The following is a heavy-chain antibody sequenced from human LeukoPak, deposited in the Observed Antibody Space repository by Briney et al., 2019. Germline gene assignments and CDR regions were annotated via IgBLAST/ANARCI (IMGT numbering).Heavy chain of an antibody. CDR1: GFTFSGYG. Sequence: GGSLRLSCAASGFTFSGYGMHWVRQAPAKGLEWVAFIRFDGSNKYYADSLKGRFTISRDNSKNTLYLQMNSLRTEDTAVYYCAKALEYASSSGGDYWGQGTLVTVSS. D-gene: IGHD6-6*01. CDR3: AKALEYASSSGGDY. CDR2: IRFDGSNK. V-gene: IGHV3-30*02. J-gene: IGHJ4*02.